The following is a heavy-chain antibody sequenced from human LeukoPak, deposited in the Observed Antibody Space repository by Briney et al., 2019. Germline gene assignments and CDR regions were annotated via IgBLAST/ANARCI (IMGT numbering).Heavy chain of an antibody. CDR2: VSSSGSTI. CDR3: ARVAPNCFDP. D-gene: IGHD2-21*01. V-gene: IGHV3-11*04. Sequence: GGSLRLSCAASGFTFSDYYMSWIRLAPGKGLEWVSYVSSSGSTINYADSVKGRFTISRDNAKKSLYLQMNSLRAVDTAVYYCARVAPNCFDPWGQGTLVTVSS. CDR1: GFTFSDYY. J-gene: IGHJ5*02.